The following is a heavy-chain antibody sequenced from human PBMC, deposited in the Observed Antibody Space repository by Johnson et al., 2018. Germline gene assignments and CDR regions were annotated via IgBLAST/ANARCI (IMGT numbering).Heavy chain of an antibody. CDR2: LKSKTSGGTS. J-gene: IGHJ1*01. CDR1: GFTFNNAW. Sequence: EVQLVESGGGLVKPGGSVRISCAASGFTFNNAWMSWVRQAPGKGLEWVGRLKSKTSGGTSDYAAPVKGRFTISRDDSKSTLYLQMDSLKTEDRAVYYFVLDLPGGEAWLGYFQHWGKGTLVTVSS. V-gene: IGHV3-15*01. D-gene: IGHD3-10*01. CDR3: VLDLPGGEAWLGYFQH.